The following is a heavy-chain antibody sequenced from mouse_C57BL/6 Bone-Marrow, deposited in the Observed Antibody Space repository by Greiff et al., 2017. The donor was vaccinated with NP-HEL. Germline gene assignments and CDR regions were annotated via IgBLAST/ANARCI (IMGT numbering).Heavy chain of an antibody. V-gene: IGHV1-55*01. CDR3: ARDNYGNVAWVDY. CDR2: IYPGSGST. CDR1: GYTFTSYW. D-gene: IGHD1-2*01. Sequence: QVQLQQPGAELVKPGASVKMSCKASGYTFTSYWITWVKQRPGQGLEWIGDIYPGSGSTNYNEKFKSKATLTVDTSSSTAYMQLSSLTSADSAVFYCARDNYGNVAWVDYWGQGTLLTVSA. J-gene: IGHJ3*01.